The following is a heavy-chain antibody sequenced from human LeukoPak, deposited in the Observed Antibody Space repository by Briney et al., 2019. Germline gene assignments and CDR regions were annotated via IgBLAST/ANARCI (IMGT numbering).Heavy chain of an antibody. Sequence: PGGSLRLSCADPGFTFSSFWMNWVRQAPGKGREWVANIKRDGSEKYYVDSVKGRFTISRDNAKNSLYLQMNSLRAEDTAVYYCARGARGYSYGYDWGQGTLVTVSS. CDR3: ARGARGYSYGYD. D-gene: IGHD5-18*01. CDR1: GFTFSSFW. CDR2: IKRDGSEK. J-gene: IGHJ4*02. V-gene: IGHV3-7*01.